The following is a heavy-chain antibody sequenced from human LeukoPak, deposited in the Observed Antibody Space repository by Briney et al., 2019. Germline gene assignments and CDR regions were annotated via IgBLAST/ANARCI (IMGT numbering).Heavy chain of an antibody. J-gene: IGHJ4*02. V-gene: IGHV3-30*02. Sequence: GGSLRLSCAASGFTFSSYSMNWVRQAPGKGLEWVAFIRYDGSNKYYADSVKGRFTISRDNSKNTLYLQMNSLRAEDTAVYYCAKVGFGGVIVPFDYWGQGTLVTVSS. D-gene: IGHD3-16*02. CDR3: AKVGFGGVIVPFDY. CDR1: GFTFSSYS. CDR2: IRYDGSNK.